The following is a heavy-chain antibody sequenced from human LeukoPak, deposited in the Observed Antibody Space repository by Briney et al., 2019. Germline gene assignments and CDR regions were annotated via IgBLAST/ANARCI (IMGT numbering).Heavy chain of an antibody. Sequence: GGSLRLSCEASGFTFSSYDMHWVRQATGKGLEWASAIGTAGDTYYPGSVKGRFTISRENAKNSLYLQMNSLRAGDTAVYYCARGSSIAVAGIDYWGQGTLVTVSS. V-gene: IGHV3-13*01. CDR2: IGTAGDT. CDR1: GFTFSSYD. CDR3: ARGSSIAVAGIDY. D-gene: IGHD6-19*01. J-gene: IGHJ4*02.